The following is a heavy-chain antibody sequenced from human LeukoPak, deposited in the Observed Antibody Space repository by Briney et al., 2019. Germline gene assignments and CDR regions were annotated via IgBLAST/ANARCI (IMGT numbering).Heavy chain of an antibody. V-gene: IGHV1-2*06. D-gene: IGHD3-22*01. J-gene: IGHJ4*02. CDR2: INPKSGGT. CDR1: GYTFTAYY. CDR3: AREGYDSGGYYLGDY. Sequence: ASVKVSCTASGYTFTAYYIHWVRQAPGQGLEWMGRINPKSGGTNHERKFQGRVTMTRDTSTGTAYMELSRLRSDDTAIYYCAREGYDSGGYYLGDYWGQGTLVTVSS.